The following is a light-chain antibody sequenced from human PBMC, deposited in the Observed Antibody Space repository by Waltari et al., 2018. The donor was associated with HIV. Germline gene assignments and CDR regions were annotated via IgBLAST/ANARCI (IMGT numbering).Light chain of an antibody. CDR2: EDS. CDR1: ALPKKY. J-gene: IGLJ3*02. CDR3: YSTDNSLNGV. Sequence: SYELTQPPSVSVSPGQPAKITCSGDALPKKYAYWYQQKSGQAPVLVIYEDSKRPSGIPERFSGPSSGTMATLTLSEVQVDDEADYYCYSTDNSLNGVFGGGTKLTGL. V-gene: IGLV3-10*01.